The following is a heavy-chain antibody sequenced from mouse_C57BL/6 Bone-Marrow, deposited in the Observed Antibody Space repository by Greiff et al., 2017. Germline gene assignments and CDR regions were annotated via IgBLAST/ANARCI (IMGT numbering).Heavy chain of an antibody. Sequence: VQLQQSGAELVKPGASVKISCKASGYTFTDYYINWVKQRPGQGLEWIGKIGSGIGSTYYNEKFKGKDTLAADKSSSTAYMQLSSLTSEDSAIYFCARPYYSKSSWFAYWGQGTLVTVSA. CDR1: GYTFTDYY. D-gene: IGHD2-5*01. CDR2: IGSGIGST. CDR3: ARPYYSKSSWFAY. V-gene: IGHV1-77*01. J-gene: IGHJ3*01.